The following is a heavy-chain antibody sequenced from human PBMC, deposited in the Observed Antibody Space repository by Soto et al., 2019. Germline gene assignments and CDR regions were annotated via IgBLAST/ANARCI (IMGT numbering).Heavy chain of an antibody. V-gene: IGHV2-5*02. D-gene: IGHD2-2*01. CDR1: GFSLSTSGVG. CDR2: IYWDDDK. J-gene: IGHJ4*02. Sequence: QITLKESGPPLVKPTQPLTLTCTFSGFSLSTSGVGVGWIRQPPGKALECLALIYWDDDKRYSPSLKSRLTITKDTSKNQVVLTMTNMDPVDTATYYCTHYRLSFFPRYWGQGTLVTVSS. CDR3: THYRLSFFPRY.